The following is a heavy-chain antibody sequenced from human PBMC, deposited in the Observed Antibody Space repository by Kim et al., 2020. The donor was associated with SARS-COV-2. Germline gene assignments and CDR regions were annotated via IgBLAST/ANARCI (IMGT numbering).Heavy chain of an antibody. CDR2: IGGSGSRT. CDR3: AKWVYCTGGSCYSYAFDI. J-gene: IGHJ3*02. V-gene: IGHV3-23*01. CDR1: GLIFSNYA. Sequence: GGSLRLSCAASGLIFSNYAMSWVRQAPGKGLEWVSAIGGSGSRTYYADSVKGRFTIYRDNSKNTLYLQMNSLRAEDTAVYYCAKWVYCTGGSCYSYAFDIWGQGTVVTVSS. D-gene: IGHD2-15*01.